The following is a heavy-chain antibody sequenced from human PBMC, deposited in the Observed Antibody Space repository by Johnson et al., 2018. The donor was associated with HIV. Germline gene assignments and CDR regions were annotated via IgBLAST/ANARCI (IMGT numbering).Heavy chain of an antibody. CDR1: GVTFSSYA. J-gene: IGHJ3*02. D-gene: IGHD2-21*01. Sequence: VQLVESGGGVVQPGGSLRLSCAASGVTFSSYAMSWVRQAPGKGLEWVSAISGSGGSTYYADSVKGRFTISRDNSTNTLYLQMNSLRAEDTAVYYCAKDCVGVWWSRAFDILGQGTMVTVSS. CDR3: AKDCVGVWWSRAFDI. CDR2: ISGSGGST. V-gene: IGHV3-23*04.